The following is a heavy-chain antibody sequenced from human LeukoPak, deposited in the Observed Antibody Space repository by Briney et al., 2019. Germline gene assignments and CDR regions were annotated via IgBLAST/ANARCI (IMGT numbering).Heavy chain of an antibody. D-gene: IGHD6-13*01. CDR3: AKDVLYSSSWYYYFDY. J-gene: IGHJ4*02. CDR1: GFTFSSYA. Sequence: GGSLRLSCAASGFTFSSYAMSWVRQAPGKGLEWVSAISGSGGSTYYADSVKGRLTISRDNSKNTLYLQMNSLRAEDTAVYYCAKDVLYSSSWYYYFDYWGQGTLVTVSS. CDR2: ISGSGGST. V-gene: IGHV3-23*01.